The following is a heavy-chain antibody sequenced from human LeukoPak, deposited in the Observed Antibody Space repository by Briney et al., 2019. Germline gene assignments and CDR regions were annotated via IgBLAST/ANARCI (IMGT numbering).Heavy chain of an antibody. CDR1: GFTFSNYA. CDR3: AKERGFGYSPLDY. V-gene: IGHV3-23*01. J-gene: IGHJ4*02. Sequence: GGSLRLSCAASGFTFSNYAMTWVRQAPGKGLEWISTISGRGDAKYYTDSVKGRFTISRDNSKNTVYLQVNNLRAEDTALYYCAKERGFGYSPLDYWGPGTLVTVSA. D-gene: IGHD3-22*01. CDR2: ISGRGDAK.